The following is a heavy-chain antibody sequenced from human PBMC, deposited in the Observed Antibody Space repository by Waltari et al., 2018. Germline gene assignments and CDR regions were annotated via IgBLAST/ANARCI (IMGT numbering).Heavy chain of an antibody. Sequence: EVQLVESGGGLVKPGGSLRLSCAASGFTFCSYSMNWVRQAPGKGLEWVSFIYSGGSTYYADSVKGRFTISRDNSKNPLYIQMNSLRAEDTAVYYCARERGGEDVWGQGTTVTVSS. D-gene: IGHD3-16*01. J-gene: IGHJ6*02. CDR2: IYSGGST. CDR3: ARERGGEDV. V-gene: IGHV3-66*01. CDR1: GFTFCSYS.